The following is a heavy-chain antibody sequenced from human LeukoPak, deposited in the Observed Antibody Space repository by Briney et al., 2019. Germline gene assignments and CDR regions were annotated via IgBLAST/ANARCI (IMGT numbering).Heavy chain of an antibody. D-gene: IGHD5-24*01. CDR2: FYADGST. J-gene: IGHJ4*02. Sequence: PGGSLRLSCAASGFTLSSNYMSWVRQAPGQGLEWVSVFYADGSTYYADSAKGRFTISRDNSKNTLYLQMNSLRAEDTAVYYCARGDGYNFFDSWGQGTLVTVSS. CDR1: GFTLSSNY. CDR3: ARGDGYNFFDS. V-gene: IGHV3-66*01.